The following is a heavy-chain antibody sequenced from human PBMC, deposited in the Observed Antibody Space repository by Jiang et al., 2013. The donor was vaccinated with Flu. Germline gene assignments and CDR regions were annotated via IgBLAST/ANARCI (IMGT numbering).Heavy chain of an antibody. Sequence: GAEVKKPGASVKVSCKESGFGFSNYYMHWVRQAPGQGLEWLGMINPNGGDTIYAQSFQGRVTMTRDTSTSTVYMDLRSLRSEDTAMYYCARSYGAYEPWGQGTLVTVSS. CDR2: INPNGGDT. D-gene: IGHD4-17*01. CDR1: GFGFSNYY. J-gene: IGHJ5*02. V-gene: IGHV1-46*01. CDR3: ARSYGAYEP.